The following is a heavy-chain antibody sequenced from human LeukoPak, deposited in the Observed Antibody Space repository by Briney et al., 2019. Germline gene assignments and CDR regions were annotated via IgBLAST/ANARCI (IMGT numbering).Heavy chain of an antibody. V-gene: IGHV3-23*01. CDR2: INDNGGRT. Sequence: GGSLRLSCVASGFSFSSYAMNCVRQAPGKGLEWVSGINDNGGRTYYADSVKGRFTVYRDNAKNTLYLQMNNLRAEDTALYYCAKDTRDREAAASRGYYFDYWGQGTLVSVSS. D-gene: IGHD6-13*01. J-gene: IGHJ4*02. CDR3: AKDTRDREAAASRGYYFDY. CDR1: GFSFSSYA.